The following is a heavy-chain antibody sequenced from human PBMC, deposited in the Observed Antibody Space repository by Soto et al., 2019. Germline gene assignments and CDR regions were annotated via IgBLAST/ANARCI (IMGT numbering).Heavy chain of an antibody. V-gene: IGHV1-2*02. CDR1: VSIFPGYY. Sequence: SVKVSCKASVSIFPGYYIHWVRQAPGQGLEWMGWINPNSGTNYAQNFHGRVTMTRDRSMSTLYMELNRLTSDDTAVYYCATTHPSGRDAFHIWGQGTKVTGSS. D-gene: IGHD6-25*01. J-gene: IGHJ3*02. CDR2: INPNSGT. CDR3: ATTHPSGRDAFHI.